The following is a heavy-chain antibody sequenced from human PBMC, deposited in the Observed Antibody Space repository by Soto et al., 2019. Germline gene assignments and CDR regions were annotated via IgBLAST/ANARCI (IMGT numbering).Heavy chain of an antibody. CDR1: GFTFSSYG. Sequence: QVQLVESGGGVVQPGRSLRLSCAASGFTFSSYGMHWVRQAPGKGLEGVAVIWYDGSNKYYADSVKGRFTISRDNSKNTLYLQMNSLRAKDTAVYYCARDSGFKAVAGTLDYWGQGTLVTVSS. V-gene: IGHV3-33*01. CDR2: IWYDGSNK. D-gene: IGHD6-19*01. CDR3: ARDSGFKAVAGTLDY. J-gene: IGHJ4*02.